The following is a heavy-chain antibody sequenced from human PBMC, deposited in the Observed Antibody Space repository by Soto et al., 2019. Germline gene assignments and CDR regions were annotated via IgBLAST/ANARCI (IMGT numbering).Heavy chain of an antibody. Sequence: GGSLRLSCAASGFTFSSYAMSWVRQAPGKGLEWVSAISGSGGSTYYADSVKGRFTISRDNSKNTLYLQMNSLRAEDTAVYYCANHRATRVAYYYGMDVWGQGTTVTVSS. CDR2: ISGSGGST. CDR1: GFTFSSYA. V-gene: IGHV3-23*01. J-gene: IGHJ6*02. CDR3: ANHRATRVAYYYGMDV. D-gene: IGHD5-12*01.